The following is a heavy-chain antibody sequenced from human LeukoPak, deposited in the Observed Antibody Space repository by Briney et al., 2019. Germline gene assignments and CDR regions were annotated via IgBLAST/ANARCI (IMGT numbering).Heavy chain of an antibody. CDR2: INPNSGGT. CDR3: ARAGVFLEWLLYDY. J-gene: IGHJ4*02. CDR1: GYTFTGYY. V-gene: IGHV1-2*02. D-gene: IGHD3-3*01. Sequence: ASVKVSFKASGYTFTGYYMHWVRQAPGQGLEWMGWINPNSGGTNYAQKFQGRVTMTRDTSISTAYMELSRLRSDDTAVYYCARAGVFLEWLLYDYWGQGTLVTVSS.